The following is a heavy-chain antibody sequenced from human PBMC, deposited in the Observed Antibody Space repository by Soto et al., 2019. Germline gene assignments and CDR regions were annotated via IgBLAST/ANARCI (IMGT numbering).Heavy chain of an antibody. D-gene: IGHD3-22*01. CDR2: IRYGGGTT. CDR3: AKNPGYYYDSTGYHFDY. J-gene: IGHJ4*02. V-gene: IGHV3-23*01. Sequence: GGSLRLSCAASEFTFSNYAMSWVRQAPGKGLEWVSAIRYGGGTTYYADYVKGRITISRDNSKNTLYLQMNSLIVEDTAVYYCAKNPGYYYDSTGYHFDYWGQGT. CDR1: EFTFSNYA.